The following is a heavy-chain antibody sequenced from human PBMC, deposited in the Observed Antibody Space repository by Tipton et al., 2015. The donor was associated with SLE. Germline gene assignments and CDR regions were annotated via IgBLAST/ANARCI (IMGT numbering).Heavy chain of an antibody. J-gene: IGHJ6*03. CDR3: ARDXQWEKGAXXYYXXAV. V-gene: IGHV4-38-2*02. CDR1: GYSISSGYY. D-gene: IGHD1-26*01. Sequence: TLSLTCTVSGYSISSGYYXXXIRQPPGKGLEWIGSICHSGSTYYNPSLKSXVTISVDTSKNQFSLKLXSXXXADTAVYYCARDXQWEKGAXXYYXXAVXRKGSAVTVSS. CDR2: ICHSGST.